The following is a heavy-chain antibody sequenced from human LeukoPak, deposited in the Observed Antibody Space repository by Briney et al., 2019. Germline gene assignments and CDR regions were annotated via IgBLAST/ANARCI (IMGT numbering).Heavy chain of an antibody. Sequence: SETLSLTCTAFSGSISSTSYYWGWIRQAPGKGLEWIGGIIYSGNTYYNPSLKSRVTISVDTTKNQLSLKLTSVTAADTAVYYCARHTTYYFASGSYYNLPSVDYWGQGPLVTVSS. V-gene: IGHV4-39*01. J-gene: IGHJ4*02. CDR3: ARHTTYYFASGSYYNLPSVDY. D-gene: IGHD3-10*01. CDR1: SGSISSTSYY. CDR2: IIYSGNT.